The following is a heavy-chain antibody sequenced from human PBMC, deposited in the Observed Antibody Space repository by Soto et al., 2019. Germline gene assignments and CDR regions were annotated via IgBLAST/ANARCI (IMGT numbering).Heavy chain of an antibody. Sequence: HSEPLSVTCTVASGSLSSGDYYCISIRHPPGKGLEWIGYIYYSGSTYYNPSLKSRVTISVDTSKNQFSLKLSSVTAADTAVYYCASYLHYYDSSGYTFFDYWGQGTLVTVSS. CDR1: SGSLSSGDYY. J-gene: IGHJ4*02. CDR3: ASYLHYYDSSGYTFFDY. D-gene: IGHD3-22*01. CDR2: IYYSGST. V-gene: IGHV4-30-4*01.